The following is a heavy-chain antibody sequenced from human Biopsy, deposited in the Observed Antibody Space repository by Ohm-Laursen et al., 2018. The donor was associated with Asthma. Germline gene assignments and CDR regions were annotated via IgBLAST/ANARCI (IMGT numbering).Heavy chain of an antibody. CDR2: ITHDGSRM. Sequence: SLRLSCAASGFAFGKYGMYWARQAPGKGLQWVAVITHDGSRMYYADSVRGRFTISRDNSRNTLYLQKNSLRADDTAVYYCARAGESDLVGGLDVWGQGTTVTVSS. J-gene: IGHJ6*02. D-gene: IGHD2-21*01. CDR3: ARAGESDLVGGLDV. V-gene: IGHV3-30*03. CDR1: GFAFGKYG.